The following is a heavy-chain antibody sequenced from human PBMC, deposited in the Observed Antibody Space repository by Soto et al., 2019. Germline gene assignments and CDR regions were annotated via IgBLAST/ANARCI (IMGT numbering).Heavy chain of an antibody. V-gene: IGHV1-18*01. CDR2: INPYNGNT. D-gene: IGHD3-16*01. Sequence: QVQLVQSGAEVKKPGASVKVSCKASGYTFTSYGISWVRQAPGQGLEWMGWINPYNGNTNYAQKLQGRVTMTTDTATNTAYMELRSLSSDDTAVYFCARDWFGIDYWGQGTLVTVSS. CDR3: ARDWFGIDY. J-gene: IGHJ4*02. CDR1: GYTFTSYG.